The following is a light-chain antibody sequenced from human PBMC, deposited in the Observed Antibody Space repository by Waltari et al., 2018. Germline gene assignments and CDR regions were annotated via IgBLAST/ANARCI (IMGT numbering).Light chain of an antibody. CDR3: SSYAGSDIWV. J-gene: IGLJ3*02. Sequence: QSALTQPPSASGSPGQSVAISCTGTSSDVGGYNYVSWYQQHPGKAPKLMIYEVNKRPSGVPDRFSGSNSGNTASLTVSGLQAEDEADYYCSSYAGSDIWVFGGGTRLTVL. CDR2: EVN. CDR1: SSDVGGYNY. V-gene: IGLV2-8*01.